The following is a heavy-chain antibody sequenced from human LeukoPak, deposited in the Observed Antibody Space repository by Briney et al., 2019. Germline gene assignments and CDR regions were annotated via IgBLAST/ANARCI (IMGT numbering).Heavy chain of an antibody. CDR2: IYPGDSDT. V-gene: IGHV5-51*01. CDR1: GYSFTSYW. CDR3: ARGGIQLWLHERGRNWFDP. J-gene: IGHJ5*02. Sequence: GESLKISCKGSGYSFTSYWIGWVRQMPGKGLEWIGTIYPGDSDTRYSPSFQGQVTISADKSISTAYLQWSSLKASDTAMYYCARGGIQLWLHERGRNWFDPWGQGTLVTVSS. D-gene: IGHD5-18*01.